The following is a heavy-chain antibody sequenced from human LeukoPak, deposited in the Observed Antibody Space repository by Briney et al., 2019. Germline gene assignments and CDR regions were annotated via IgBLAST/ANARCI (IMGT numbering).Heavy chain of an antibody. CDR3: ARGTAAAGTARMGYVDY. V-gene: IGHV4-30-2*01. CDR1: GGSISSGGYY. Sequence: SQTLSLTCTVSGGSISSGGYYWSWIRQPPGKGLEWIGYIYHSGSTYYNPSLKSRVTISVDRSKNQFSLKLSSVTAADTAVYYCARGTAAAGTARMGYVDYWGQGTLVTVSS. J-gene: IGHJ4*02. CDR2: IYHSGST. D-gene: IGHD6-13*01.